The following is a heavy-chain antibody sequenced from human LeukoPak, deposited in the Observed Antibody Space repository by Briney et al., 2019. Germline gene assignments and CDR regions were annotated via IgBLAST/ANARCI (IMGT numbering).Heavy chain of an antibody. CDR3: ARDPGSRD. CDR1: GFTVYSNY. V-gene: IGHV3-53*01. CDR2: IYNDFST. Sequence: PGGSLRLSCSASGFTVYSNYMSWVRQAPGRGLEWVSLIYNDFSTFYADSVKGRFTIYSDNSKNTLYLQMNRLTAEDTAVYYCARDPGSRDWGQGTLVTVSS. D-gene: IGHD1-1*01. J-gene: IGHJ4*02.